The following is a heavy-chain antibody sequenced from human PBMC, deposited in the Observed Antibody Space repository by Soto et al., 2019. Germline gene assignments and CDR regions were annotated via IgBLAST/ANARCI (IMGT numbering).Heavy chain of an antibody. J-gene: IGHJ6*02. Sequence: PSETLSLTCTVSGGSISSSSYYWGWIRQPPGKGLEWIGSIYYSGSTYYNPSLKSRVTIPVDTSKNQFSLKLSSVTAADTAVYYCAITPYGDYYYYYYGMDVWGQGTTVTVSS. CDR1: GGSISSSSYY. D-gene: IGHD4-17*01. V-gene: IGHV4-39*01. CDR3: AITPYGDYYYYYYGMDV. CDR2: IYYSGST.